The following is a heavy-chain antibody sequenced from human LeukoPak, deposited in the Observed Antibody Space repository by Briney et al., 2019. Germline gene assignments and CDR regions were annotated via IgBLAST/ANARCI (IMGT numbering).Heavy chain of an antibody. CDR3: ARRSGSYSGRYYYYMDV. D-gene: IGHD3-10*01. CDR2: LNQDGTEK. J-gene: IGHJ6*03. CDR1: GFTFTTYW. Sequence: GGSLRLSCAASGFTFTTYWMTWVRQAPGKGLEWVANLNQDGTEKYYVDSVKGRFTISRDNAKNSLYVQMNSLRAEDTAVYYCARRSGSYSGRYYYYMDVWGKGTTVTISS. V-gene: IGHV3-7*01.